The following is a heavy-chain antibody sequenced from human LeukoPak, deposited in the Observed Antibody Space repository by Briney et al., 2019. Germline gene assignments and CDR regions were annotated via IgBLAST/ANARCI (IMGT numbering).Heavy chain of an antibody. D-gene: IGHD7-27*01. CDR2: IRYDGSNK. V-gene: IGHV3-30*02. Sequence: GGSLRLSCAASGFTFSSYGMHWVRQAPCKGLEWVAFIRYDGSNKYYADSVKGRFTISRDNSKNTLYLQMNSPRAEDTAVYYCAKDEPLTGGTLDYWGQGTLVTVSS. J-gene: IGHJ4*02. CDR1: GFTFSSYG. CDR3: AKDEPLTGGTLDY.